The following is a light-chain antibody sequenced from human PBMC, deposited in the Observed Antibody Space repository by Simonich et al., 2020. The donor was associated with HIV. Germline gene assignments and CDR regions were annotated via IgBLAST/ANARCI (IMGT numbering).Light chain of an antibody. V-gene: IGKV3-20*01. CDR3: QHYGSSPPYT. CDR2: GTS. J-gene: IGKJ2*01. Sequence: EIGMTQSPGTLSVAPGERTTLSCRASQSVRSNVAWYQQKPGQAPRLLIYGTSTRATVIPARFSGSGSGTDFTLTISRLEPEDFAVYYCQHYGSSPPYTFGQGTKLEIK. CDR1: QSVRSN.